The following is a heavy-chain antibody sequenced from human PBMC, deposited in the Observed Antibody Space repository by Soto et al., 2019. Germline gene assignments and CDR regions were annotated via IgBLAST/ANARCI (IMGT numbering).Heavy chain of an antibody. CDR2: IYWDDDK. J-gene: IGHJ6*02. D-gene: IGHD2-15*01. CDR3: XXXXXXXGSCYWFSFSGMDV. CDR1: GFSLSTSGVG. Sequence: QITLKESGPTLVKPTQTLTLTCTFSGFSLSTSGVGVAWIRQPPGKALEWLALIYWDDDKRYRPSLESRLTXXXXXXXXXXXXXXXXXXXXXXXXXXCXXXXXXXGSCYWFSFSGMDVWGQGTTVTVSS. V-gene: IGHV2-5*02.